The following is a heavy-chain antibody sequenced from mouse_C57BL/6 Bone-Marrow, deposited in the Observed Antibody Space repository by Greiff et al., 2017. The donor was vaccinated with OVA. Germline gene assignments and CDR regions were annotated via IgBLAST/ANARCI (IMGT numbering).Heavy chain of an antibody. CDR2: IDPSDSYT. CDR1: GYTFTSYW. J-gene: IGHJ2*01. V-gene: IGHV1-50*01. CDR3: AREGLLLDY. Sequence: QVQLQQPGAELVKPGASVKLSCKASGYTFTSYWMQWVKQRPGQGLEWIGEIDPSDSYTNYTQKFKGKATLTVDTSSSTAYMQLSSLTSEDSAVYYCAREGLLLDYWGQGTTLTVSS. D-gene: IGHD2-10*01.